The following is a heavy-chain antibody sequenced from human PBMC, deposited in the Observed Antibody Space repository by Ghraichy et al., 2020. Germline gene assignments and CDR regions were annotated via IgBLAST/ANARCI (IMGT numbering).Heavy chain of an antibody. D-gene: IGHD6-13*01. CDR1: GFTFSSYA. V-gene: IGHV3-23*01. CDR2: ISGGGVDT. Sequence: GGSLRLSCAASGFTFSSYAMSWVRQAPGKGLEWVSAISGGGVDTYYAVSVKGRFTISRDNSKNTLYLQINSLRAEDTAVYYCAKGLVPTYPYYFDYWGQGTLVTVSS. CDR3: AKGLVPTYPYYFDY. J-gene: IGHJ4*02.